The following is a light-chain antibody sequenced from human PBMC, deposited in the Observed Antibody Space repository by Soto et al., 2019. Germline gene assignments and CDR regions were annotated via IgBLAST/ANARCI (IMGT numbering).Light chain of an antibody. CDR2: DAS. V-gene: IGKV3-20*01. CDR3: QQYDPSPMYN. CDR1: QSVSSSY. Sequence: EIVLTQSPGTLSLSPGERASLSCRASQSVSSSYLAWYQQKPGQAPRLLIHDASRRATGIPDRFSGSGSGTDFTLTFTRLEPEDCAVYYCQQYDPSPMYNFGQGTKLEIK. J-gene: IGKJ2*01.